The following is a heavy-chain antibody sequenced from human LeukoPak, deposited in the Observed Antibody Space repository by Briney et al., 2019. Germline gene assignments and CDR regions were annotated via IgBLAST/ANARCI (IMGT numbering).Heavy chain of an antibody. J-gene: IGHJ4*02. CDR1: GFTFSSYA. V-gene: IGHV3-64*04. CDR2: ISSNGGST. D-gene: IGHD3-3*01. CDR3: AKAPFGVVIKDY. Sequence: GGSLRLSCSASGFTFSSYAMHWVRQAPGKGLEYVSAISSNGGSTYYADSVKGRFTISRDNSKNTLYLQMNSLRAEDTAVYYCAKAPFGVVIKDYWGQGTLVTVSS.